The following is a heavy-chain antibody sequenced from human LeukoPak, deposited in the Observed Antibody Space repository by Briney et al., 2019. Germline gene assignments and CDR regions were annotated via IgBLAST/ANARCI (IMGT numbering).Heavy chain of an antibody. V-gene: IGHV4-4*09. Sequence: QTSETLSLTCTVSGGSITTYNWIWIRQTPGQALEWIGHIYSSGATKYNPSLKSRATILLDTSKNQLSLKLSSVSAADTAVYYCARLSGDYASGWFDPWGQGTLVTVSS. CDR2: IYSSGAT. CDR1: GGSITTYN. J-gene: IGHJ5*02. D-gene: IGHD4-17*01. CDR3: ARLSGDYASGWFDP.